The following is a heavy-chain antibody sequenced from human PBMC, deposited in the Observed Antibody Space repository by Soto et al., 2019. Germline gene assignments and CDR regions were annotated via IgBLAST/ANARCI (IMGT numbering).Heavy chain of an antibody. CDR2: ISTYNGNT. CDR3: AREEGISDWHAFDY. J-gene: IGHJ4*02. D-gene: IGHD6-19*01. V-gene: IGHV1-18*04. Sequence: QVPLVQSGAEVKKPGASVKVSCKASGYTFTDYGISWGRQAPGQGLEWMGWISTYNGNTIYAQKIQGRVTMTTATSTSTAYVELRSLRSDDTAVYYCAREEGISDWHAFDYWGQGTLVTVSS. CDR1: GYTFTDYG.